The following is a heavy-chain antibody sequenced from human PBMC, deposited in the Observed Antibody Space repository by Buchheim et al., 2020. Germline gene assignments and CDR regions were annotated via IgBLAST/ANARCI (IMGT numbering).Heavy chain of an antibody. J-gene: IGHJ4*02. Sequence: QLQLQESGPGLVKPSETLSLTCTVSGGSISSTSNHWAWIRQPPGKGLEWLGSIYYNGNTYYNPSLKSRVTISVDTSENQFSLKLSSVTAADTAVYYCARRNMATEFDYWGQGTL. CDR1: GGSISSTSNH. V-gene: IGHV4-39*01. CDR2: IYYNGNT. D-gene: IGHD5-12*01. CDR3: ARRNMATEFDY.